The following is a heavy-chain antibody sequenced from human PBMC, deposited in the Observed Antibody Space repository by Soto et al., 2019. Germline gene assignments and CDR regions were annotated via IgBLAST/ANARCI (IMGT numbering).Heavy chain of an antibody. J-gene: IGHJ6*02. CDR2: SIPIFGTA. V-gene: IGHV1-69*13. CDR1: GGTFSSYA. CDR3: ARDRGVLWFGELDPSIYYYYGMDV. Sequence: SVKVSCKASGGTFSSYAISWVRQAPGQGLEWMGGSIPIFGTANYAQKFQGRVTITADESTSTAYMELSSLRSEDTAVYYCARDRGVLWFGELDPSIYYYYGMDVWGQGTTVTVSS. D-gene: IGHD3-10*01.